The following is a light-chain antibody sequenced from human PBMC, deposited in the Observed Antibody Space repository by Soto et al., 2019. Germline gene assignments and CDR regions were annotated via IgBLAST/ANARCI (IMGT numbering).Light chain of an antibody. Sequence: EIVMTQSPPTLSVSPGERATLSCRASQSVSNNLAWYQQKPGQAPRLLIYDASTRATGIPARFSGSGSGTEFTLTISRLQSEDFAVYYCQQYNNWPPLTFGGGTKVEIK. CDR3: QQYNNWPPLT. CDR1: QSVSNN. J-gene: IGKJ4*01. CDR2: DAS. V-gene: IGKV3-15*01.